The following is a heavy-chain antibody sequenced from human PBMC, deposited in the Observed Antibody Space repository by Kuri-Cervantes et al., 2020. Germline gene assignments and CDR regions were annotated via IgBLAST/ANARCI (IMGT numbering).Heavy chain of an antibody. CDR2: IKQDGSEK. J-gene: IGHJ5*02. Sequence: GESLKISCAASGFTFSSYWMSWVRQAPGKGLEWVANIKQDGSEKYYVDSVKGRFTISRDNAKNSLYLQMNSLRAEDTAVYYCAREASSSWFDPWGQGTLVTVSS. D-gene: IGHD6-13*01. CDR3: AREASSSWFDP. CDR1: GFTFSSYW. V-gene: IGHV3-7*01.